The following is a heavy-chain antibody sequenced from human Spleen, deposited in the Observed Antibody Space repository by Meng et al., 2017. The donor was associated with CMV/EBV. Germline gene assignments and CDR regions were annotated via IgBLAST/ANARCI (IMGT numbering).Heavy chain of an antibody. CDR3: ARLSQHYYYGMDV. CDR2: ISAYNGNT. CDR1: GYNFPTYG. J-gene: IGHJ6*02. Sequence: ASVKVSCKASGYNFPTYGISWVRQAPGQGLEWMGWISAYNGNTNYAQKLQGRVTMTTDTSTSTAYMELRSLRSDDTAVYYCARLSQHYYYGMDVWGQGTTVTVSS. V-gene: IGHV1-18*01.